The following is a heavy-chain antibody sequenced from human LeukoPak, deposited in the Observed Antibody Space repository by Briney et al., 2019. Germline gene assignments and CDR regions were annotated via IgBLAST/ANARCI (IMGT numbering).Heavy chain of an antibody. CDR3: ARGITMTYDI. CDR1: GSSISSGGYY. J-gene: IGHJ3*02. V-gene: IGHV4-31*03. CDR2: IYYSGST. D-gene: IGHD3-22*01. Sequence: SETLSLTCTVSGSSISSGGYYWSWIRQHPGKGLEWIGYIYYSGSTYYNPSLKSRVTISVDTSKNQFSLKLSSVTAADTAVYYCARGITMTYDIWGQGTMVTVSS.